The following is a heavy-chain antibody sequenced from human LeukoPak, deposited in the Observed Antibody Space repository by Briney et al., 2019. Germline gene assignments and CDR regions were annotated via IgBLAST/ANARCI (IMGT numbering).Heavy chain of an antibody. CDR3: ARHQGATREWLLYLPHFDY. CDR2: IYYSGST. J-gene: IGHJ4*02. D-gene: IGHD3-3*01. V-gene: IGHV4-61*05. Sequence: PSETLSLTCTVSGGSISSSSYYWSWIRQPPGKGLEWIGYIYYSGSTNYNPSLKSRVTISVDTSKNQFSLKLSSVTAADTAVYYCARHQGATREWLLYLPHFDYWGQGTLVTVSS. CDR1: GGSISSSSYY.